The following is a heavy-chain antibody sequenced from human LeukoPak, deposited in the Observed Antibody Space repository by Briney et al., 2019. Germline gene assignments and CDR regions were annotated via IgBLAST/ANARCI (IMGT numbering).Heavy chain of an antibody. V-gene: IGHV3-11*01. CDR1: GFTLSDYY. CDR2: ISSSGSTI. Sequence: GGSLRLSCAASGFTLSDYYMSWIRQAPGKGLEWVSYISSSGSTIYYADSVKGRFTISRDNAKNSLYLQMNSLRAEDTAVYYCARGPSRELLWFGEPYYGMDVWGQGTTVTVSS. CDR3: ARGPSRELLWFGEPYYGMDV. D-gene: IGHD3-10*01. J-gene: IGHJ6*02.